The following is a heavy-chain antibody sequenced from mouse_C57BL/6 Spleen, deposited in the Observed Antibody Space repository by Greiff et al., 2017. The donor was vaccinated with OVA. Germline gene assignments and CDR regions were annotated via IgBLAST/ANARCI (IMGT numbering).Heavy chain of an antibody. J-gene: IGHJ2*01. CDR1: GYSFTGYY. D-gene: IGHD1-1*01. CDR3: ARHNLLLDY. CDR2: INPSTGGT. Sequence: VQLKESGPELVKPGASVKISCKASGYSFTGYYMNWVKQSPEKSLEWIGEINPSTGGTTYNQKFKAKATLTVDKSSSTAYMQLKSLTSEDSAVYYCARHNLLLDYWGQGTTLTVSS. V-gene: IGHV1-42*01.